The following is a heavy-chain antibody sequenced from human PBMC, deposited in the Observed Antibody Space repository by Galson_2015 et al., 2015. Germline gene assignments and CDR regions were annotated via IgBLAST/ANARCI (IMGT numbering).Heavy chain of an antibody. D-gene: IGHD3/OR15-3a*01. V-gene: IGHV4-31*03. J-gene: IGHJ4*02. CDR1: GGSISSGGYY. Sequence: TLSLTCTVSGGSISSGGYYWSWIRQHPGKGLEWIEYIYYSGSTYYNPSLKSRVTISVDTSKNQFSLKLSSVTAADTAVYYCARSYGFWSGYYTGFDYWGQGTLVTVSS. CDR2: IYYSGST. CDR3: ARSYGFWSGYYTGFDY.